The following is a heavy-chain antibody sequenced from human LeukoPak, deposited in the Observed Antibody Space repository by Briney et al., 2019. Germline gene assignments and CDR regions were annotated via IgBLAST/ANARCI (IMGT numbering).Heavy chain of an antibody. Sequence: SETLSLTCTVSGGSISSGSYYWSWIRQPAGKGLEWIGRIYTSGSTNYNPSLKSRVTISVDTSKNQFSPKLSSVTAADTAVYYCARDRYYYDSSGYQALLDYWGQGTLVTVSS. CDR1: GGSISSGSYY. CDR3: ARDRYYYDSSGYQALLDY. V-gene: IGHV4-61*02. CDR2: IYTSGST. J-gene: IGHJ4*02. D-gene: IGHD3-22*01.